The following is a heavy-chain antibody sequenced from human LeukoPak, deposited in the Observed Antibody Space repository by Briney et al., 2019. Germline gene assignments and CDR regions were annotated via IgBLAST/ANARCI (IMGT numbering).Heavy chain of an antibody. CDR2: IKQDGSEK. J-gene: IGHJ4*02. CDR1: GFTFSSYW. CDR3: ARDAYCGGDCYSYFDY. Sequence: GGSLRLSCAASGFTFSSYWMHWVRQAPGKGREWVANIKQDGSEKWYVDSVKGRFTISRDNAKNSLYLQMNSLRAEDMAVYYCARDAYCGGDCYSYFDYWGQGTLVTVSS. V-gene: IGHV3-7*01. D-gene: IGHD2-21*02.